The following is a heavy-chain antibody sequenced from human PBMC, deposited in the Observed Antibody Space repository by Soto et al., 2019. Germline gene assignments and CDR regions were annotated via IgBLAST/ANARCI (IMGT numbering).Heavy chain of an antibody. CDR3: AKHSRGGGYSGYDLFDY. D-gene: IGHD5-12*01. J-gene: IGHJ4*02. Sequence: EVQLLEXGGGLVXXXXXLRXXCAAXGFTFSSYAMSWVRQAPGXGXXXXXAISGSGGSTYYADSVKGRFXIXXXXXXXXXXXXXXXXXXXXXAVYYCAKHSRGGGYSGYDLFDYWGQGTLVTVXS. V-gene: IGHV3-23*01. CDR1: GFTFSSYA. CDR2: ISGSGGST.